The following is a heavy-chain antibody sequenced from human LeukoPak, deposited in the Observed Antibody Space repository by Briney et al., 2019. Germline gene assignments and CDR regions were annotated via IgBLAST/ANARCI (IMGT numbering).Heavy chain of an antibody. Sequence: SETLSLTCTVSGGSISSSSYYWGWIRQPPGKGLEWLGSIYYSGSTYYNPSLTSRVTISVDTSKNQFSLKLSSVTAADTAVYYCARQRTTVTTYWFDPWGQGTLVTVSS. CDR1: GGSISSSSYY. V-gene: IGHV4-39*01. D-gene: IGHD4-17*01. J-gene: IGHJ5*02. CDR2: IYYSGST. CDR3: ARQRTTVTTYWFDP.